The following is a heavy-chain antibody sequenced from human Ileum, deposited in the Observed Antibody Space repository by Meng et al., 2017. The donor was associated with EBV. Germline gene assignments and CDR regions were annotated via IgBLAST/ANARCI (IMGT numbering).Heavy chain of an antibody. CDR3: VYSSSFH. D-gene: IGHD6-13*01. CDR1: GFNFSAYY. J-gene: IGHJ4*02. Sequence: VSGGGWCMPGWFRRCCCGAAGFNFSAYYMSWVRQTPVKGLGWVAYISSNTGSTIYYADSVKCRFTVSRDNAKNSVYLQMNSLRAEDTAVYYCVYSSSFHWGQGTLVTVSS. CDR2: ISSNTGSTI. V-gene: IGHV3-11*01.